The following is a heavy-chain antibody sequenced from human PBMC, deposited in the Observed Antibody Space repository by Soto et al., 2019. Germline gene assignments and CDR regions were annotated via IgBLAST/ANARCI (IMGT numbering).Heavy chain of an antibody. V-gene: IGHV4-39*01. CDR1: GGSISSSSYY. Sequence: SETLSLTCPVSGGSISSSSYYWGWIRQPPGKGLAWIGSIYYSGSTYYNPSLKSRVTISVATSKNQFSLKLSSVTAADPAVYYCARGYDSSGYYYYYYYGMDVWGQGTTVTVSS. J-gene: IGHJ6*02. CDR2: IYYSGST. D-gene: IGHD3-22*01. CDR3: ARGYDSSGYYYYYYYGMDV.